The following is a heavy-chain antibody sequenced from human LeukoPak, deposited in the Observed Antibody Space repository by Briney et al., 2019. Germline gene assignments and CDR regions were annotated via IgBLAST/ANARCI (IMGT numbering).Heavy chain of an antibody. CDR2: IYPGDSDT. V-gene: IGHV5-51*01. CDR1: GYSFMHYW. J-gene: IGHJ4*02. D-gene: IGHD3-9*01. Sequence: GESLKISCKGSGYSFMHYWIGWVRQMPGKGLEWMGIIYPGDSDTRYSPSFQGQVTISADKSISTAYLQWSSLKASDTAMYYCARHGGSYYDILTGYYLLDYWGQGTLVTVSS. CDR3: ARHGGSYYDILTGYYLLDY.